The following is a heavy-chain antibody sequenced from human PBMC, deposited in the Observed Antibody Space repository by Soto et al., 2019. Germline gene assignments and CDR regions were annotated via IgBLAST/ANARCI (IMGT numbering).Heavy chain of an antibody. CDR3: AGTIHY. D-gene: IGHD2-8*01. CDR2: IYHSGST. J-gene: IGHJ4*02. V-gene: IGHV4-4*02. CDR1: GGSISSDNW. Sequence: QAQLQESGPGLVNPSVTLSLTCAVSGGSISSDNWWSWVRQPPGKGLEWIGDIYHSGSTNYDSSLRGRVTISIDKSKNQFSLKLNSVTAADTAVYYFAGTIHYWGQGTLVTVSS.